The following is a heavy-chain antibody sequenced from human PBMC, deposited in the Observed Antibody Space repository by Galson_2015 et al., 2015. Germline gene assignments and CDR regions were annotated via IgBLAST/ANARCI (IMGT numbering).Heavy chain of an antibody. V-gene: IGHV3-23*01. J-gene: IGHJ6*02. Sequence: SLRLSCAASGFTVSDHYMDWVRQAPGKGLEWASAISGSGGSTYYADSVKSRFTISRDNSKNTLYLQMNSLRAEDTAVYYCAKSSSGWYLLIYYYGMDVWGQGTTVTVSS. D-gene: IGHD6-19*01. CDR1: GFTVSDHY. CDR3: AKSSSGWYLLIYYYGMDV. CDR2: ISGSGGST.